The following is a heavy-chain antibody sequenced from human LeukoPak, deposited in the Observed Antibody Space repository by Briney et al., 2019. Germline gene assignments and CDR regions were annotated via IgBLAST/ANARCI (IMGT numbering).Heavy chain of an antibody. CDR2: ISGSGGNS. CDR1: GFTFSTYA. D-gene: IGHD6-13*01. J-gene: IGHJ4*02. V-gene: IGHV3-23*01. CDR3: AKEGSTWYYFDY. Sequence: GGSLRLSCAASGFTFSTYAMTWVRQAPGKGLEWVSTISGSGGNSYYADFLKGRFTISRDNSKNTLYLQMNSLRAEDTAVYYCAKEGSTWYYFDYWGQGTLVTVSS.